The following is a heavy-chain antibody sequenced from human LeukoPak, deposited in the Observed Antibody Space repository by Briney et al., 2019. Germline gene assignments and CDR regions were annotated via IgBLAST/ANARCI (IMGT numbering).Heavy chain of an antibody. J-gene: IGHJ4*02. V-gene: IGHV3-23*01. CDR3: AKGLSESIYDALDS. Sequence: GGSLRLSCAASGFTFSTYVMNWVRQAPGKGLEWVSHITTGDSTYYPDSVKGRFTVSRDSPKNTLYLQMNSLRADDTAVYYCAKGLSESIYDALDSWGQGTLVTVSS. CDR2: ITTGDST. D-gene: IGHD1-26*01. CDR1: GFTFSTYV.